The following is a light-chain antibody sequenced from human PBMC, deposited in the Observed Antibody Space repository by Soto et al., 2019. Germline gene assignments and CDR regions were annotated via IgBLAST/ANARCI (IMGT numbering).Light chain of an antibody. V-gene: IGKV3-20*01. CDR2: GAS. Sequence: ETTLTQSPDTLSLSPGEGATLSCRASQIIGSAYLAWYQQKPGQAPRLLIFGASRRATGTPHRFSGSGSGTDFTLTISALESEDVAVYYCQHYGRSPSFGQGTKVDI. J-gene: IGKJ1*01. CDR3: QHYGRSPS. CDR1: QIIGSAY.